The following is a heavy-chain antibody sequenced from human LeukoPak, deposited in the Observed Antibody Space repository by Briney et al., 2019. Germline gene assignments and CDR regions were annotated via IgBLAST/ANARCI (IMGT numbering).Heavy chain of an antibody. CDR1: GYTFTSYA. CDR2: INTNTGNP. D-gene: IGHD1-26*01. J-gene: IGHJ6*02. CDR3: ATVGATPPSYYYGLDV. Sequence: ASVKVSCKASGYTFTSYAMNWVRQAPGQGLEWMGWINTNTGNPTYVQGLTGRFVFSLDTSVSTAYLQISSLKAEDTAVYYCATVGATPPSYYYGLDVWGQGTTVTVSS. V-gene: IGHV7-4-1*02.